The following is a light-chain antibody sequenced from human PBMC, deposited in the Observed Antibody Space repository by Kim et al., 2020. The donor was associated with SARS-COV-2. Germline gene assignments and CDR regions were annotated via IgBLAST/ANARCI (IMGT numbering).Light chain of an antibody. V-gene: IGKV1-8*01. J-gene: IGKJ4*01. CDR1: QSISSY. CDR3: QQYYTYPLP. Sequence: AIRITQSPSSLSASTGDRVTITCRASQSISSYLAWYQQKPGKAPNLLIYTASTLQSGVPSRFNGSGSGTDFTLTINCLQSEDFATYYCQQYYTYPLPFGGGTKVDIK. CDR2: TAS.